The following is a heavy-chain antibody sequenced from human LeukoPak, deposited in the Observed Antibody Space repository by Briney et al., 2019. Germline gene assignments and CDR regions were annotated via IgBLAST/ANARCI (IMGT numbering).Heavy chain of an antibody. J-gene: IGHJ4*02. CDR1: GGSISSGGYS. CDR3: ARVGYSYGYFDY. CDR2: IYHSGST. Sequence: SQTLSLTCAVSGGSISSGGYSWSWIRQPPGKGLEWVGYIYHSGSTYYNPSLKSRVTISVDRSKNQFSLKLSSVTAADTAVYYCARVGYSYGYFDYWGQGTLVTVSP. V-gene: IGHV4-30-2*01. D-gene: IGHD5-18*01.